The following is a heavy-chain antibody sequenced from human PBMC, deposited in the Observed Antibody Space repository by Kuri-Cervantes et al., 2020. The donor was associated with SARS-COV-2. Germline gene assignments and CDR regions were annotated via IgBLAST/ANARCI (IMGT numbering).Heavy chain of an antibody. CDR1: GFTFSSYS. Sequence: GESLKISCAASGFTFSSYSMNWVRQAPGKGLEWVSYISSSSSNIYYADPVKGRFTISRDNAKNSLYLQMNSLRAEDTAVYYCASGDSSSSWNGYYYYGMDVWGQGTTVTVSS. CDR3: ASGDSSSSWNGYYYYGMDV. V-gene: IGHV3-48*01. D-gene: IGHD6-6*01. CDR2: ISSSSSNI. J-gene: IGHJ6*02.